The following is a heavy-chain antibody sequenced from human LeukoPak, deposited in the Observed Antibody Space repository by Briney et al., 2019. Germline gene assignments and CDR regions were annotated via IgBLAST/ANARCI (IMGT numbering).Heavy chain of an antibody. J-gene: IGHJ6*02. CDR3: AKGRGGWGYGMDV. CDR2: ISGSDGST. D-gene: IGHD6-19*01. Sequence: KRLEWVSSISGSDGSTYYAASVKGRFTISRDNSKNTLSLKMNSLRAEDTAVYYCAKGRGGWGYGMDVWGQGTTVTVSS. V-gene: IGHV3-23*01.